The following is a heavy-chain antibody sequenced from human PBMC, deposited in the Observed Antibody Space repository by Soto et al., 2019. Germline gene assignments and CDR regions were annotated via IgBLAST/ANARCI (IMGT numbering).Heavy chain of an antibody. V-gene: IGHV4-34*01. CDR1: GGSFSGYY. D-gene: IGHD6-19*01. CDR3: ARGLRLGNSIAVAGYYFDY. Sequence: QVQLQQWGAGLLQPSETLSLTCAVYGGSFSGYYWSWIRQPPGKGLEWIGEINHSGSTNYNPSLKSRVTISVDTSKNQFSLKLSSVTAADTAVYYCARGLRLGNSIAVAGYYFDYWGQGTLVTVSS. J-gene: IGHJ4*02. CDR2: INHSGST.